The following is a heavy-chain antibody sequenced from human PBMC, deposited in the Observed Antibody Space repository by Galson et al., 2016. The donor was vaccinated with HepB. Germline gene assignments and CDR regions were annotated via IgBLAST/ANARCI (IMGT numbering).Heavy chain of an antibody. D-gene: IGHD4-17*01. J-gene: IGHJ4*02. CDR1: GGSISSYY. V-gene: IGHV4-59*01. CDR2: IYDSGTT. Sequence: SETLSLTCTVSGGSISSYYWSWIRQPPGKGLEWIGYIYDSGTTNYNPSLKSRLTISVDTSEKQFSLKLSSVTAADTAMYYCARQRRDYGDYVGFDYWGQGTLVTVSS. CDR3: ARQRRDYGDYVGFDY.